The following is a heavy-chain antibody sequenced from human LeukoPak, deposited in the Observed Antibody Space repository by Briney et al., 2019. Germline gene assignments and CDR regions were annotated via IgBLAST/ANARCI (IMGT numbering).Heavy chain of an antibody. D-gene: IGHD4-23*01. J-gene: IGHJ6*02. CDR3: ARATLTTVVTSYYGKDV. Sequence: GASVKVSYTPSGGTFSSYAISWVRQAPGQGLEWMGGIIPIFGTANYAQKFQGRVTITADESTSTAYMELSSLRSEDTAVYYCARATLTTVVTSYYGKDVWGQGTTVTVSS. CDR2: IIPIFGTA. CDR1: GGTFSSYA. V-gene: IGHV1-69*01.